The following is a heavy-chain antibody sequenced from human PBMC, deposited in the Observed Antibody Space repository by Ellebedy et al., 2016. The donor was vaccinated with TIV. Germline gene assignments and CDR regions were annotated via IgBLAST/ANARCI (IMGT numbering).Heavy chain of an antibody. CDR3: ARDHPGYYDSSGYIDY. D-gene: IGHD3-22*01. CDR2: ISSSSSYI. Sequence: GESLKISXAASGFTFSSYSMNWVRQAPGKGLEWVSSISSSSSYIYYADSVKGRFTISRDNAKNSLYLQMNSLRAEDTAVYYCARDHPGYYDSSGYIDYWGQGTLVTVSS. J-gene: IGHJ4*02. V-gene: IGHV3-21*01. CDR1: GFTFSSYS.